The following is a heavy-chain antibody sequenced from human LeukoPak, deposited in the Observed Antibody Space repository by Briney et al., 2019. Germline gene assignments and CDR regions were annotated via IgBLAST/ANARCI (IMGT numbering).Heavy chain of an antibody. D-gene: IGHD3-3*01. J-gene: IGHJ5*02. CDR2: INPNSGGT. CDR1: GYTFTGYY. Sequence: GASVKVSCKASGYTFTGYYMHWVRQAPGQGLEWMGWINPNSGGTNYAQKFQGRVTMTRDTSISTAYMELSRLRSDDPAVYYCARALRFLANWFDPWGQGTLVTVSS. V-gene: IGHV1-2*02. CDR3: ARALRFLANWFDP.